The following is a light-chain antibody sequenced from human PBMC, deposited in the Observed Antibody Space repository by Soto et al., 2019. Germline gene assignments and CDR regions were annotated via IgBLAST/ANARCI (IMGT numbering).Light chain of an antibody. Sequence: DTYMTQSPSSLSVSVGDRVTITCRASQDISNFLAWYQQKPGKVPNLVIYGAATLKSGVPRRFSDTGSGTNFTLTISSLQPDDVATYYCHSYRFAPYTFGQGTKLEIK. V-gene: IGKV1-27*01. CDR1: QDISNF. CDR3: HSYRFAPYT. J-gene: IGKJ2*01. CDR2: GAA.